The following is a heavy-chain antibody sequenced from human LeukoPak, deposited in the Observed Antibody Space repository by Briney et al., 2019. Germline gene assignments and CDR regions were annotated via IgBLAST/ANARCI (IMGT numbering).Heavy chain of an antibody. CDR3: ARTAAGERFDS. V-gene: IGHV3-48*03. CDR1: GFPFSGYE. Sequence: GGSLRLSCAASGFPFSGYERNWVRQAPEKGLEWVSYISSRGTTIYYAESVKGRFIISRDNAKNSLYLQMNSLRAEDTALYYCARTAAGERFDSWGQGALVTVSS. J-gene: IGHJ5*01. CDR2: ISSRGTTI. D-gene: IGHD6-25*01.